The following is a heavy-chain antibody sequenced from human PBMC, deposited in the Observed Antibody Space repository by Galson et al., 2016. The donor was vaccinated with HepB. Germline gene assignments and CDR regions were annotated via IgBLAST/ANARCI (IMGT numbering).Heavy chain of an antibody. CDR2: INQDGSEK. CDR1: GFTFSTYW. CDR3: ARDSTVPGRSIDY. D-gene: IGHD6-13*01. Sequence: SLRLSCAASGFTFSTYWMTWVRQVSGKGPEWVANINQDGSEKYYVDSVKGRFTISRDNAKNSLYLQMNSLRAEDTAIYYCARDSTVPGRSIDYWGQGTLNTVSS. J-gene: IGHJ4*02. V-gene: IGHV3-7*01.